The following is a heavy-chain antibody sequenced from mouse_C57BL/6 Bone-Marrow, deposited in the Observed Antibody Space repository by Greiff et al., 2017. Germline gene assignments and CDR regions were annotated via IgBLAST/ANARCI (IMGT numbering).Heavy chain of an antibody. V-gene: IGHV1-15*01. CDR3: ARSYGNRGDGYFDV. Sequence: VKLQESGAELVRPGASVTLSCKASGYTFTDYEMHWVKQTPVHGLEWIGAIDPETGGTAYNQKFKGKAILTADKSSSTAYMELRSLTSEDSAVYYCARSYGNRGDGYFDVWGTGTTVTVSS. CDR2: IDPETGGT. J-gene: IGHJ1*03. D-gene: IGHD1-1*01. CDR1: GYTFTDYE.